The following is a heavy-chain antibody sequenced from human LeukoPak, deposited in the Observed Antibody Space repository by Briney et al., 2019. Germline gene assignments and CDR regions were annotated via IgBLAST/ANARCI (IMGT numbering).Heavy chain of an antibody. CDR3: ATDMHYYDSSGYYR. D-gene: IGHD3-22*01. CDR2: FDPEDGET. CDR1: GYTLTELS. Sequence: RASAKVSCKVSGYTLTELSMHWVRQAPGKGLEWMGGFDPEDGETIYAQKFQGRVTMTEDTSTDTAYMELSSLRSEDTAVYYCATDMHYYDSSGYYRWGQGTLVTVSS. J-gene: IGHJ4*02. V-gene: IGHV1-24*01.